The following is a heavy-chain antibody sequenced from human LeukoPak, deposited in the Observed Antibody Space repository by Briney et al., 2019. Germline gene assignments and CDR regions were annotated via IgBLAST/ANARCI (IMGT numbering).Heavy chain of an antibody. CDR3: AKDKASSGWYGMDV. J-gene: IGHJ6*02. CDR1: GFTVSSNY. D-gene: IGHD6-19*01. Sequence: PGGSLRLSCAASGFTVSSNYMSWVRQAPGKGLEWVSVIYSGGSTYYADSVKGRFAISRDNSKNTLYLQMNSLRAGDTAMYYCAKDKASSGWYGMDVWGQGTTVTVSS. V-gene: IGHV3-66*02. CDR2: IYSGGST.